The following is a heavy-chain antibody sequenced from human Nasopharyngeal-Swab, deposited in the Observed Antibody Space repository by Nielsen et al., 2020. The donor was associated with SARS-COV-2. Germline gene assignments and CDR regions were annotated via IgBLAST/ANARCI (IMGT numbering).Heavy chain of an antibody. J-gene: IGHJ5*02. D-gene: IGHD6-13*01. CDR1: GVSGFTFSNYA. V-gene: IGHV4-39*01. CDR2: IYYSGTT. Sequence: ESLKISCAASGVSGFTFSNYAMNWVRQPPGKGLEWIGSIYYSGTTYYNPSLKSRVTISVDTSKNQFSLKLNSATAADTAVYYCARWSSWYNWLDPWGQGTQVIVSS. CDR3: ARWSSWYNWLDP.